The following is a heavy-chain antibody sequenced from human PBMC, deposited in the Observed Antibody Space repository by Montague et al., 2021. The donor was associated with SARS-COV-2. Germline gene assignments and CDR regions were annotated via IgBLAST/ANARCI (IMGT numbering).Heavy chain of an antibody. Sequence: SETLSLTCAVYGGSFSGYYWSWIRQPPGKGLEWIGEINHSGSTNYNPSLKSRVTISVDTSKNQFSLKLSSVTAADTAVYYCASWSIAAAAGFDYWGRGTLVTVSS. J-gene: IGHJ4*02. CDR1: GGSFSGYY. CDR2: INHSGST. D-gene: IGHD6-13*01. V-gene: IGHV4-34*01. CDR3: ASWSIAAAAGFDY.